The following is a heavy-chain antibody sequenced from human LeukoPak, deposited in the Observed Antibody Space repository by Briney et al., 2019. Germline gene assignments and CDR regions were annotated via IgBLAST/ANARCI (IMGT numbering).Heavy chain of an antibody. CDR2: IRYDGSNK. J-gene: IGHJ4*02. D-gene: IGHD3-10*01. V-gene: IGHV3-30*02. CDR3: AKLPPPDGSGSPSPGY. CDR1: GFTFSSYG. Sequence: GGSLRLSCAASGFTFSSYGMHWVRQAPGKGLEWVAFIRYDGSNKYYADSVKGRFTISRDNSKNTLYLQMNSLRAEDTAVYYCAKLPPPDGSGSPSPGYWGQGTLVTVSS.